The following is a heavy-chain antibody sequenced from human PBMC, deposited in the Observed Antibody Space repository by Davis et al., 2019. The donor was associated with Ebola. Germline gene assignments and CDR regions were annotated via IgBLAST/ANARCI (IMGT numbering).Heavy chain of an antibody. CDR1: GNTPSNTA. CDR3: ARDFYDSTDYPSRYFDL. D-gene: IGHD3-22*01. J-gene: IGHJ2*01. V-gene: IGHV1-69*10. Sequence: SVKVSCKASGNTPSNTAISWVRQAPGQGLEWMGGIIPIFGIVNYAQKFQGRVTITTDKDTKADYMELSSLRAEDTAVYFCARDFYDSTDYPSRYFDLWGRGTLVTVSS. CDR2: IIPIFGIV.